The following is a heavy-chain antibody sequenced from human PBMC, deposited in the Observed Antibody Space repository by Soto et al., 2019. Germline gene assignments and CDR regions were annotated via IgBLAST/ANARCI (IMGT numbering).Heavy chain of an antibody. V-gene: IGHV4-34*01. Sequence: SETLSLTCVVSGVSLSDYFWSWIRQPPGMALEWIGEINHLGSISYNPSLKSRVTMSVDTSKNQFSLTLNSVTAADTATYYCARGGISHWAYFYYMDVWDRGTTVTVSS. J-gene: IGHJ6*03. CDR2: INHLGSI. CDR1: GVSLSDYF. CDR3: ARGGISHWAYFYYMDV. D-gene: IGHD2-21*01.